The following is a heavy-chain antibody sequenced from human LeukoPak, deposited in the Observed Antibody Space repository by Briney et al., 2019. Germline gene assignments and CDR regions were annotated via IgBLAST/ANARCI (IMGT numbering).Heavy chain of an antibody. D-gene: IGHD6-19*01. J-gene: IGHJ4*02. V-gene: IGHV4-59*01. Sequence: SETLSLTCTVSGGSISSYYWSWIRQSPGKELEWIGYMYNRGSTIYNPSLKSRVTISTDTSKNQFSLRLTSVTAADTAVYYCARAEKAVTGTLDSWGQGTLITVSS. CDR2: MYNRGST. CDR1: GGSISSYY. CDR3: ARAEKAVTGTLDS.